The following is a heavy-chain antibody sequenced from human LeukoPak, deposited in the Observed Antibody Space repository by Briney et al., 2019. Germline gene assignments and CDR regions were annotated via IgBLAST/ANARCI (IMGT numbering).Heavy chain of an antibody. CDR3: ARDYVWGSSESDY. CDR1: GFTFSSYW. D-gene: IGHD7-27*01. Sequence: GGSLRLSCAASGFTFSSYWMHWVRQAPGKGLVWVSRINSDGSSTSYADSVKGRFTISRDNAKNSLYLHMNSLRVEDTAIYYCARDYVWGSSESDYWGQGTLVTVSS. J-gene: IGHJ4*02. V-gene: IGHV3-74*01. CDR2: INSDGSST.